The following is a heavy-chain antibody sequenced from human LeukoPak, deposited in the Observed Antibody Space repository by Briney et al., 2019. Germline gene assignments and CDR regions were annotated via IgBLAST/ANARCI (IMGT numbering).Heavy chain of an antibody. CDR3: ARQSHPGLYDFWSGYYDPQYYYYMDV. D-gene: IGHD3-3*01. Sequence: KSSETLSLTCTVSGGSISSSSYYWGWIRQPPGKGLEWIGSIYYSGSTYYNPSLKSRVTISVDMSKNQFSLKLSSVTAADTAVYYCARQSHPGLYDFWSGYYDPQYYYYMDVWGKGTTVTVSS. V-gene: IGHV4-39*01. CDR1: GGSISSSSYY. CDR2: IYYSGST. J-gene: IGHJ6*03.